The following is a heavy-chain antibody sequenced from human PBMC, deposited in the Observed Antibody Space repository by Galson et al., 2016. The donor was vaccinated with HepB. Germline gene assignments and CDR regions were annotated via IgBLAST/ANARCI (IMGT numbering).Heavy chain of an antibody. CDR1: GDSITNNNYY. CDR2: IYYGGST. Sequence: ETLSLTCTVSGDSITNNNYYWGWIRQPPGKGLEWIGSIYYGGSTYYNPSLKSRVTISADTPKNQFSLKLSSVTAADTAVFYCARHYCTTTTCYIDYWGQGTLVTVSS. D-gene: IGHD2-2*02. J-gene: IGHJ4*02. CDR3: ARHYCTTTTCYIDY. V-gene: IGHV4-39*01.